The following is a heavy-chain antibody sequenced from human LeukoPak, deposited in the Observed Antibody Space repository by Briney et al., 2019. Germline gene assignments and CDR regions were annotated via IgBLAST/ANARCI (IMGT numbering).Heavy chain of an antibody. V-gene: IGHV3-7*01. J-gene: IGHJ6*02. CDR3: ARDWVVPAAQVHYYYHGMDV. D-gene: IGHD2-2*01. CDR1: GFTFSSYW. Sequence: PGGSLRLSCAASGFTFSSYWMSWVRQAPGKGLEWVANIKQDGSEKYYVDSVKGRFTISRDNAKNSLYLQMNSLRAEDTAVYYCARDWVVPAAQVHYYYHGMDVWGQGTKVTVSS. CDR2: IKQDGSEK.